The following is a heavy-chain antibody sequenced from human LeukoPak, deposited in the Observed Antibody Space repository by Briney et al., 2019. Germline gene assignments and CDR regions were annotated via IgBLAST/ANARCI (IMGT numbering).Heavy chain of an antibody. Sequence: ASVKVSCKASGYTFTSNYIHWVRQAPGQGLEWMGMIYPRDGSTSYAQKFQGRVTVTRDTSTSTVHMELSGLRSEDTAIYYCAKETPNTGWFDPWGQGTLVIVS. CDR3: AKETPNTGWFDP. V-gene: IGHV1-46*01. D-gene: IGHD1-14*01. CDR1: GYTFTSNY. CDR2: IYPRDGST. J-gene: IGHJ5*02.